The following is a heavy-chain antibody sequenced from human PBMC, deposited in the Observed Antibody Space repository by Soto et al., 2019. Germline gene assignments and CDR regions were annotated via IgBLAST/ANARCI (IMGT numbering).Heavy chain of an antibody. CDR1: GGSFSGYY. Sequence: QVQLQQWGAGLLKPSETLSLTCAVYGGSFSGYYWSWIRQPPGKGLEWIGEINHSGSTNYNPSLKGRVTISVDTSKIQFSLKLSSVTAADTAVYYCARGVYSGYDFSSPWFIFDIWGQGTMVTVSS. CDR2: INHSGST. D-gene: IGHD5-12*01. CDR3: ARGVYSGYDFSSPWFIFDI. J-gene: IGHJ3*02. V-gene: IGHV4-34*01.